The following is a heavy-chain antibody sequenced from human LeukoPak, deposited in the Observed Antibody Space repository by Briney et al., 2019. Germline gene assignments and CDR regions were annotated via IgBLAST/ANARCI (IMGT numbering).Heavy chain of an antibody. Sequence: SETLSLTCTVSGGSISSYYWSWLRQPPGKGLEWIGYIYYSGSTDYNPSLKSRVTISVDTSKSRFSLRLSSVTAADTAVYYCARVRALSYYDSSGDLYYFDYWGQGTLVTVSS. CDR3: ARVRALSYYDSSGDLYYFDY. V-gene: IGHV4-59*01. D-gene: IGHD3-22*01. CDR2: IYYSGST. CDR1: GGSISSYY. J-gene: IGHJ4*02.